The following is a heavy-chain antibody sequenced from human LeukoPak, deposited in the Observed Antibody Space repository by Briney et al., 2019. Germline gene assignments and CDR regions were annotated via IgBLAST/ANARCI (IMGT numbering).Heavy chain of an antibody. V-gene: IGHV4-39*02. D-gene: IGHD3-22*01. CDR1: GRSISSSSYS. CDR3: ARDAMIVVGYFDY. Sequence: SETLSLTCTVSGRSISSSSYSWGWIRQPPGKGLEWIGSIYYSGSTYYNPSLKSRVTISVDTSKNQFSLKLSSVTAADTAVYYCARDAMIVVGYFDYWGQGTLVTVSS. CDR2: IYYSGST. J-gene: IGHJ4*02.